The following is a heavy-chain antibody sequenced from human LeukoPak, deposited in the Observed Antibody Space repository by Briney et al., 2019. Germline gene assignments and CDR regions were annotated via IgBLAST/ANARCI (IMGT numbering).Heavy chain of an antibody. CDR2: IWYDGSNK. J-gene: IGHJ1*01. D-gene: IGHD6-13*01. CDR1: GFTLSSYG. Sequence: GRSLRLSCAASGFTLSSYGMHWVCQAPGKGLEWVAVIWYDGSNKYYADSVKGRFTISRDNSKNTLYLQMNSLRAEDTAVYYCARDGNQYSSSWYPEYFQHWGHGTLVTVSS. V-gene: IGHV3-33*01. CDR3: ARDGNQYSSSWYPEYFQH.